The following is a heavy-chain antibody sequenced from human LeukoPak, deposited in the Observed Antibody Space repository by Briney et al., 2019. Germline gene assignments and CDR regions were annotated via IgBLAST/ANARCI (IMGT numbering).Heavy chain of an antibody. CDR1: GFTFSSYA. V-gene: IGHV3-23*01. Sequence: PGGSLRLSCAASGFTFSSYAMSWVRQAPGKGLEWVSAISGSGGSTYYADSVKGRFTISRDNSKNTLYLQMNSLRAEDTAVYYCAKPSYYDFWSGSDAFDIWGQGTMVTVSS. CDR2: ISGSGGST. D-gene: IGHD3-3*01. J-gene: IGHJ3*02. CDR3: AKPSYYDFWSGSDAFDI.